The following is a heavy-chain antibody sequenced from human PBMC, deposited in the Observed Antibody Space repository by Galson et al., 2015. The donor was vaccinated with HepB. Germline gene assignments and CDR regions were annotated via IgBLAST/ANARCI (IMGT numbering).Heavy chain of an antibody. CDR2: IIPIFGSA. CDR3: ARDLGSGSPANY. J-gene: IGHJ4*02. Sequence: SVKVSCKASGGTFSSYAISWVRQAPGQGLEWMGGIIPIFGSANYAQKFQGRVTITADESTSTAYMELSSLRSEVTAVYYCARDLGSGSPANYWGQGTLVTVSS. V-gene: IGHV1-69*13. CDR1: GGTFSSYA. D-gene: IGHD3-3*01.